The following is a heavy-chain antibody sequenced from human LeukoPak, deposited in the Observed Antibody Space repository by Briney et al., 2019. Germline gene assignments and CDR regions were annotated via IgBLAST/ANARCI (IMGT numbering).Heavy chain of an antibody. CDR1: GYTFTSYY. Sequence: ASVKVSCKASGYTFTSYYMHWVRQAPGQGLEWMGIINPSGGSTSYAQKFQGRVTMTRDTSTSTVYMELSSLRSEDTAVYYCARDAESIAARHHRGTYYFDYWGQGTLVTASS. CDR2: INPSGGST. D-gene: IGHD6-6*01. CDR3: ARDAESIAARHHRGTYYFDY. V-gene: IGHV1-46*01. J-gene: IGHJ4*02.